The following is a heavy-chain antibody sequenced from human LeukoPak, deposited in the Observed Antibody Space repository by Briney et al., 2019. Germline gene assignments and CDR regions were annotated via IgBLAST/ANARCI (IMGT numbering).Heavy chain of an antibody. CDR3: ARVLEGSSGQHWYFDL. D-gene: IGHD6-19*01. CDR2: IPYDGSNK. CDR1: GFTFSTYG. Sequence: GGSLRLSCEASGFTFSTYGMHWVRQAPGKGLEWITLIPYDGSNKYYADSVKGRFTISRDNSKNTLYLQMNSLRAEDTAVYYCARVLEGSSGQHWYFDLWGRGTLVTVSS. V-gene: IGHV3-30*03. J-gene: IGHJ2*01.